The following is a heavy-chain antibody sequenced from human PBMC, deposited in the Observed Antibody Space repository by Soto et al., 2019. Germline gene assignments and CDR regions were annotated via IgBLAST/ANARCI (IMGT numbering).Heavy chain of an antibody. D-gene: IGHD5-12*01. J-gene: IGHJ4*02. CDR2: ITGGGTSI. Sequence: GGSLRLSCAASGFDFSGYAMSWVRQAPGRGLQWVSVITGGGTSIYYAASVKGRFSIARDKSSNTLVLHMSSLRAEDTALYYCAKNQYSFAHYIDHWGQGTQVTVYS. CDR3: AKNQYSFAHYIDH. V-gene: IGHV3-23*01. CDR1: GFDFSGYA.